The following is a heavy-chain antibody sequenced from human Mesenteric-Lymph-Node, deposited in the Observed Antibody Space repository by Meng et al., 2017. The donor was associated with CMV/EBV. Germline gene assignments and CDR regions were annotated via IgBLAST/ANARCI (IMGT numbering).Heavy chain of an antibody. J-gene: IGHJ4*02. CDR2: IYHSGST. Sequence: GPLRLSCTVSGYSISSGYYWGWIRQPPGKGLEWIGSIYHSGSTYYNPSLKSRVTISVDTSKNQFSLKLSSVTAADTAVYYCARVGYYYDSSGYELIDYWGQGTLVTVSS. CDR1: GYSISSGYY. CDR3: ARVGYYYDSSGYELIDY. D-gene: IGHD3-22*01. V-gene: IGHV4-38-2*02.